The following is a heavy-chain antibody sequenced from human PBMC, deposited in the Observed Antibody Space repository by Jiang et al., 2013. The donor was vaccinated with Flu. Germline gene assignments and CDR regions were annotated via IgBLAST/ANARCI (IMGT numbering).Heavy chain of an antibody. Sequence: QTLSLTCAISGDSVSSNSATWNWIRQSPSRGLEWLGRTYYRSKWYNDYAVSVKSRISINPDTSKNQFSLQLNSVTPEDTAVYYCAATSYSSSEGDWFDPWGQGTLVTVSS. J-gene: IGHJ5*02. V-gene: IGHV6-1*01. CDR2: TYYRSKWYN. D-gene: IGHD6-6*01. CDR3: AATSYSSSEGDWFDP. CDR1: GDSVSSNSAT.